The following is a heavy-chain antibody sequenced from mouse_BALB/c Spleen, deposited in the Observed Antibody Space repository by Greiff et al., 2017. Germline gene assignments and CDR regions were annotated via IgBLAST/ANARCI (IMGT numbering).Heavy chain of an antibody. Sequence: EVQGVESGGGLVQPGGSRKLSCAASGFTFSSFGMHWVRQAPEKGLEWVAYISSGSSTIYYADTVKGRFTISRDNPKNTLFLQMTSLRSEDTAMYYCARGDDYPYAMDYWGQGTSVTVSS. CDR2: ISSGSSTI. CDR1: GFTFSSFG. J-gene: IGHJ4*01. CDR3: ARGDDYPYAMDY. D-gene: IGHD2-4*01. V-gene: IGHV5-17*02.